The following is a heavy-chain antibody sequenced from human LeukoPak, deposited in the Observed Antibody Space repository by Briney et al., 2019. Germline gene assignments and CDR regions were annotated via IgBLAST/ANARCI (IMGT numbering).Heavy chain of an antibody. V-gene: IGHV3-21*01. CDR3: AKDQGFDYYDSSGYYLDY. CDR2: ISGRGNYI. D-gene: IGHD3-22*01. Sequence: PGGSLRLSCAASGFTFSSHNMNWVRQAPGKGLEWVSSISGRGNYIFYADSVKGRFTISRDSAKNSLSLQMSSLRAEDTAVYYCAKDQGFDYYDSSGYYLDYWGQGTLVTVSS. J-gene: IGHJ4*02. CDR1: GFTFSSHN.